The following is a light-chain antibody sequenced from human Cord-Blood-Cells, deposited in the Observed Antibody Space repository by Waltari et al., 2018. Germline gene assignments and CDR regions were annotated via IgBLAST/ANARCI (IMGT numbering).Light chain of an antibody. Sequence: DIQMHQASSSLSASVGDRVTITCRASQSISSYLNWYQQKPGKAPKLLIYAASSLQSGVPSRFSGSGAGTDFTISISSLQPEDFATYYCQQSYRTPMYSFGQGTKLEIK. CDR2: AAS. CDR3: QQSYRTPMYS. J-gene: IGKJ2*03. CDR1: QSISSY. V-gene: IGKV1-39*01.